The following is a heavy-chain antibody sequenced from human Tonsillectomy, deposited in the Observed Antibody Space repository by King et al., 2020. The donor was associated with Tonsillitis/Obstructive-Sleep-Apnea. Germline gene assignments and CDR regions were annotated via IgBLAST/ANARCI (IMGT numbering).Heavy chain of an antibody. V-gene: IGHV3-21*01. D-gene: IGHD3-16*01. Sequence: VQLVESGGGLVKPGGSLRLSCAASGFTFTSYSINWVRQAPGKGLEWVSSISADSTFLYYADSVKGRFSISRDNARDSAYLQMSGLRADDTAVYFCTGGGKERYFDLWGRGTLVIVSS. CDR3: TGGGKERYFDL. CDR1: GFTFTSYS. CDR2: ISADSTFL. J-gene: IGHJ2*01.